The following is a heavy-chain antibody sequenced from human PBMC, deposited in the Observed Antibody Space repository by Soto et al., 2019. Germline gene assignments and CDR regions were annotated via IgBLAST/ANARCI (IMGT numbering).Heavy chain of an antibody. CDR2: AYHNGLT. CDR3: ARDAAVPGESDRFDY. D-gene: IGHD2-15*01. V-gene: IGHV4-4*02. Sequence: SETLSLTCAVSGDSVTTNHWWSWVRQAPGKGLEWIGEAYHNGLTNYNPSLKSRVTMSVDTSKNQFSLKLTSVTAADTAIYYCARDAAVPGESDRFDYWGQGTLVTVSS. CDR1: GDSVTTNHW. J-gene: IGHJ4*02.